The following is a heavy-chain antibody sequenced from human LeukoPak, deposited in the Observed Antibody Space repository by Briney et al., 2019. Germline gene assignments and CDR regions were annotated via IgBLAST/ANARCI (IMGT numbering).Heavy chain of an antibody. D-gene: IGHD6-13*01. CDR3: ARGAGRGGYYFDY. CDR1: GFTFSRYS. CDR2: ISGSSSTI. V-gene: IGHV3-48*02. Sequence: GGSLRLSCAASGFTFSRYSMNWVRQAPGKGLEWVSYISGSSSTIYYADSVKGRFTVSRDNAKNSLYLQMNSLRDEDTAVYYCARGAGRGGYYFDYWGQGTLVSVSS. J-gene: IGHJ4*02.